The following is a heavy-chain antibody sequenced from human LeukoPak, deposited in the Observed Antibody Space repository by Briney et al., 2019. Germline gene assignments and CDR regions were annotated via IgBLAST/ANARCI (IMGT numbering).Heavy chain of an antibody. J-gene: IGHJ4*02. V-gene: IGHV1-18*01. CDR1: GDTFTTYG. CDR3: ARAFRWLGELFVY. CDR2: ISGYNGNT. Sequence: GASVKVSCKASGDTFTTYGITWLRQAPGQGLEWMGWISGYNGNTEYTQKFQGRVAMTRDTSTSTAYMELRSLRSDDTAVYYCARAFRWLGELFVYWGQGNLVTVSS. D-gene: IGHD3-10*01.